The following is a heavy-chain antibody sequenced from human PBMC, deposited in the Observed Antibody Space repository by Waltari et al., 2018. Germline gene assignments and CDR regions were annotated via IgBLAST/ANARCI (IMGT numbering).Heavy chain of an antibody. J-gene: IGHJ5*02. CDR3: SRVLLRFGELSSLVGFDP. Sequence: QVQLVQSGAEGKKPGSSVKVSCKASGGTFSSYTISWVRRAAGQGLEWMGRIIPILGIANSSQKFQVRVTITAYKSTSTAYMELSILRSEDTAVYYCSRVLLRFGELSSLVGFDPWGQGTLVTVSS. D-gene: IGHD3-16*02. V-gene: IGHV1-69*02. CDR2: IIPILGIA. CDR1: GGTFSSYT.